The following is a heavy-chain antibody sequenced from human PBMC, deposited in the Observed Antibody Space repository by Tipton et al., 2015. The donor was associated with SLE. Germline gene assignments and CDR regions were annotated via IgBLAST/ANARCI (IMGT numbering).Heavy chain of an antibody. CDR3: ARLPTAFVRPAALPYYYYGMDV. V-gene: IGHV4-34*01. J-gene: IGHJ6*02. Sequence: GLVKPSETLSLTCTVSGGSISSYYWSWIRQPPGKGLEWIGEINHSGSTNYNPSLKSRVTISVDTSKNQFSLKLSSVTAADTAVYYCARLPTAFVRPAALPYYYYGMDVWGQGTTVTVSS. CDR2: INHSGST. D-gene: IGHD2-2*01. CDR1: GGSISSYY.